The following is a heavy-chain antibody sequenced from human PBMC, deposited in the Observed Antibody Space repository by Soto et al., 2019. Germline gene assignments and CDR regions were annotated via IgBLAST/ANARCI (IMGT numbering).Heavy chain of an antibody. CDR1: GFTFSSFW. J-gene: IGHJ4*02. Sequence: GGSLRLSCAASGFTFSSFWMIWVRQAPGKRLEWVAIKKKDGRDKQYVHSVKGRLTISREKHEKYLFLQMNRLRAEDTAIHYCARAGSWGQGTLVTVSS. CDR2: KKKDGRDK. V-gene: IGHV3-7*05. CDR3: ARAGS.